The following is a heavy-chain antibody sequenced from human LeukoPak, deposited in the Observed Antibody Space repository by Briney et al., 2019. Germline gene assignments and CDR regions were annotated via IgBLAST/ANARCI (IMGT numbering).Heavy chain of an antibody. Sequence: SETLSLTCTVSGGSISSSSYYWGWIRQPPGKGLEWIGSIYHSGSTYYNPSLKSRVTISVDTSKNQFSLKLSSVTAADTAVYYCARSANDFWSGLSESYNWFDPWGQGTLVTVSS. V-gene: IGHV4-39*01. CDR1: GGSISSSSYY. J-gene: IGHJ5*02. CDR3: ARSANDFWSGLSESYNWFDP. CDR2: IYHSGST. D-gene: IGHD3-3*01.